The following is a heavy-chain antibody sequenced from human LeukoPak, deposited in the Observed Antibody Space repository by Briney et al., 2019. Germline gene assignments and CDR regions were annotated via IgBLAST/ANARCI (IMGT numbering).Heavy chain of an antibody. CDR1: GFTFSNYG. V-gene: IGHV3-30*02. J-gene: IGHJ3*02. CDR3: ARVRIADDAFDI. D-gene: IGHD6-13*01. CDR2: IRFDGGHK. Sequence: GGSLRLSCAASGFTFSNYGMFWVRQAPGKGLDWVSFIRFDGGHKYYADSVKGRFTISRDNSKNTVYLQMDSLRAGDTAVYYCARVRIADDAFDIWGQGTMVTVSS.